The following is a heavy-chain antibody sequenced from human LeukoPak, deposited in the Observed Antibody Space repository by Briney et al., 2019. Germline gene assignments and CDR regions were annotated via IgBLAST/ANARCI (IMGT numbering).Heavy chain of an antibody. D-gene: IGHD6-19*01. CDR3: AKDLEEAVAGTWDH. Sequence: GGSLRLSCAASGFTFSSYAMSWVRQAPGKGLEWVSAISGSGGSTYYADSVKGRFTISRDNSKNTLYLQMNSLRAEDTAVYYCAKDLEEAVAGTWDHWGQGTLVTVSS. J-gene: IGHJ4*02. CDR2: ISGSGGST. V-gene: IGHV3-23*01. CDR1: GFTFSSYA.